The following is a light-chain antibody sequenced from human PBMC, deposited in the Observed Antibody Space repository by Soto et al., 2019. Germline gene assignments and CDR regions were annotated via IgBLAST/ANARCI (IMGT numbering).Light chain of an antibody. CDR1: QSVLYSSNNKNY. V-gene: IGKV4-1*01. CDR3: QQYYSPPIT. CDR2: WAS. J-gene: IGKJ4*01. Sequence: DIVMTQSPDSLAVSLGERATINCKSSQSVLYSSNNKNYLAWFQQKPGQPPKLLIFWASTRESGVPDRFSGSGSGTDFTFTSSSLQAEDVAVYYCQQYYSPPITFGGGTKVEIK.